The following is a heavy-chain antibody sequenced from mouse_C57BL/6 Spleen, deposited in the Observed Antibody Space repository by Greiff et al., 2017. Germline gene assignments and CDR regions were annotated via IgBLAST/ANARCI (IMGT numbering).Heavy chain of an antibody. Sequence: VQLQQSGPELVKPGASVKISCKASGYSFTGYYMNWVKQSPEKSLEWIGEINPSTGGTTYNQKFKAKATLTVDKSSSTAYMQLKSLTSEDSAVYYCARGYYSNSYAMDYWGQGTSVTVSS. CDR2: INPSTGGT. CDR3: ARGYYSNSYAMDY. CDR1: GYSFTGYY. D-gene: IGHD2-5*01. J-gene: IGHJ4*01. V-gene: IGHV1-42*01.